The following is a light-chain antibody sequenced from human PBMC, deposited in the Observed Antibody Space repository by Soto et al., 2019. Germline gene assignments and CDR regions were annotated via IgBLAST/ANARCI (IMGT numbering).Light chain of an antibody. J-gene: IGKJ1*01. Sequence: EIELTQSPGTLSLSPGARATLSCRASQSVTSNYLAWYQQKPGQAPRLLMYGASSRVTGIPERFSGSGSGTDFPLTISRLEPEDFAQYYCQQYGSSPTFGQGTKV. V-gene: IGKV3-20*01. CDR1: QSVTSNY. CDR2: GAS. CDR3: QQYGSSPT.